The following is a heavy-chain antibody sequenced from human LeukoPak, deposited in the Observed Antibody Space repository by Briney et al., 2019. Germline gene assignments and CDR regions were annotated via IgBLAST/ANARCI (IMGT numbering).Heavy chain of an antibody. CDR2: ISSSGGTI. D-gene: IGHD3-22*01. CDR3: ARDQYYDSSGYPAY. V-gene: IGHV3-11*04. J-gene: IGHJ4*02. CDR1: GFTFSDYY. Sequence: PGGSLRLSCAASGFTFSDYYMSWIRQAPGKGLEWVSYISSSGGTIYYADSVKGRFTISRDNAKNSLYLQMNSLRAEDTAVYYCARDQYYDSSGYPAYWGQGTLVTVSS.